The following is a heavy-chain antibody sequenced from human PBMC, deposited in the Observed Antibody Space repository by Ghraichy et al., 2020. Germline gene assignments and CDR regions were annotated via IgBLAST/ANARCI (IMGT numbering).Heavy chain of an antibody. CDR1: GGTFSSYA. Sequence: SVKVSCKASGGTFSSYAISWVRQAPGQGLEWMGGIIPIFGTANYAQKFQGRVTITADESTSTASMELSSLRSEDPAVYYCARDYYDSSGYSFPLWFDPWGQGTLVTGSS. CDR3: ARDYYDSSGYSFPLWFDP. D-gene: IGHD3-22*01. V-gene: IGHV1-69*13. J-gene: IGHJ5*02. CDR2: IIPIFGTA.